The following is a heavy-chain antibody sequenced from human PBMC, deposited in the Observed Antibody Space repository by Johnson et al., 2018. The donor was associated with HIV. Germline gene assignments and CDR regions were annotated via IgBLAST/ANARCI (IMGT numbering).Heavy chain of an antibody. CDR3: ARERATLFFRASGAAFNV. CDR2: IWYDGSNK. D-gene: IGHD3-3*01. J-gene: IGHJ3*01. CDR1: GFTFSSYG. V-gene: IGHV3-33*01. Sequence: QVQLVESGGGVVQPGRSLRLSCAASGFTFSSYGMHWVRQAPGKGLESVAVIWYDGSNKYYEDSVRGRFTISRDNSKNSLYLQMNSLRADDTAVYYCARERATLFFRASGAAFNVWGQGTMVTVSS.